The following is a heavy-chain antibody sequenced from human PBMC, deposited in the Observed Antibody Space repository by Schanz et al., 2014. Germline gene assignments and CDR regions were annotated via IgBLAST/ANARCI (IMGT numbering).Heavy chain of an antibody. J-gene: IGHJ4*02. Sequence: EVQLVASGGGLVQPGGSLRLSCAASGFTLSNYAMSWVRQAPGKGLEWVSSISGDHRNTFYADSVKGRFTISRDNSKNTLYLQMNSLRPEDTAVYYCAKYRGYYRVSGSYRELEYWGQGTLVTVSS. CDR1: GFTLSNYA. V-gene: IGHV3-23*04. D-gene: IGHD3-10*01. CDR3: AKYRGYYRVSGSYRELEY. CDR2: ISGDHRNT.